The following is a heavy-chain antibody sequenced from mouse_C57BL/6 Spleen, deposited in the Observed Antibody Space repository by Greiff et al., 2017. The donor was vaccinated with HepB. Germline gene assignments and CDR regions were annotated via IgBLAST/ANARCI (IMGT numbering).Heavy chain of an antibody. J-gene: IGHJ2*01. Sequence: VQLQQSGPELVKPGASVKISCKASGYTFTDYYMNWVKQSHGKSLEWIGDINPNNGGTSYNQKFKGKATLTVDKSSSTAYMELRSLTSEDSAGYYCARDTTVVVSYYFDYWGQGTTLTVSS. CDR3: ARDTTVVVSYYFDY. V-gene: IGHV1-26*01. D-gene: IGHD1-1*01. CDR2: INPNNGGT. CDR1: GYTFTDYY.